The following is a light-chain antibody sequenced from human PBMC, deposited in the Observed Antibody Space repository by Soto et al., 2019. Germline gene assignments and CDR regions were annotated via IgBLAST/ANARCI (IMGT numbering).Light chain of an antibody. CDR2: GAS. Sequence: EIVLTQSPGTLSLSPGERATLSCRASQSVSNTYLAWYQQKPGQTPRLLIYGASSRATGIPDRFSGSGSGTDFTLTLSRLEPDEFAVYYCQHNGRTFGQGTKVEIK. CDR1: QSVSNTY. J-gene: IGKJ1*01. CDR3: QHNGRT. V-gene: IGKV3-20*01.